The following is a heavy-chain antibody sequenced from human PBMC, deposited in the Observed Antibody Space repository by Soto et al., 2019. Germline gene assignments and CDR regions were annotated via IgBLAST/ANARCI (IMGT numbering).Heavy chain of an antibody. CDR1: GGSISSSSYY. CDR3: ARLKWADYYYYYMDV. CDR2: IYYSGST. Sequence: SETLSLTCTVSGGSISSSSYYWGWIRQPPGKGLEWIGSIYYSGSTYYNPSLKSRVTISVDTSKNQFSLKLSSVTAADTAVYYCARLKWADYYYYYMDVWGKGTTVTVSS. V-gene: IGHV4-39*01. J-gene: IGHJ6*03. D-gene: IGHD2-8*01.